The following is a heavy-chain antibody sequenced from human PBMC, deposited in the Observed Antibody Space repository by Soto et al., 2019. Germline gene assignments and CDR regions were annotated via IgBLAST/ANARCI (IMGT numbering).Heavy chain of an antibody. V-gene: IGHV4-39*01. CDR1: GGSISSSSYY. CDR2: IYYSGST. CDR3: ARLPVATIPLFDY. J-gene: IGHJ4*02. Sequence: SETLSLTCTVSGGSISSSSYYWGWIRQPPGKGLEWIGSIYYSGSTYYNPSLKSRVTISVDTSKNQFSLKLSSVTAADTAVYYCARLPVATIPLFDYWGQGTLVTVSS. D-gene: IGHD5-12*01.